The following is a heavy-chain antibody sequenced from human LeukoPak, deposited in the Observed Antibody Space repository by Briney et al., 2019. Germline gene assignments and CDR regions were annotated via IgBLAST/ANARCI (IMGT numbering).Heavy chain of an antibody. J-gene: IGHJ6*03. CDR1: GYTFNNYD. CDR3: ARDQGVTYYYYYMDV. D-gene: IGHD5-18*01. Sequence: GASVKVSCKASGYTFNNYDINWVRQAPGQGLEWMGWMNPNSGNTGYAQKFQGRFTLTRETFISTAYMELSRLRSDDTAVYYCARDQGVTYYYYYMDVWGKGTSVTVSS. V-gene: IGHV1-8*01. CDR2: MNPNSGNT.